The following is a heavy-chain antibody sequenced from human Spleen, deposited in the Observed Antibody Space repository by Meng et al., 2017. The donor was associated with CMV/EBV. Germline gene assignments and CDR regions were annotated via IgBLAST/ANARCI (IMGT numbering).Heavy chain of an antibody. V-gene: IGHV3-33*06. Sequence: AASGFTFSSYGMHWVRQAPGKGLEWVAVIWYDGSNKYYADSVKGRFTISRDNSKNTLYLQMNSLRAEDTAVYYCAKDSAFWSGYPDYWGQGTLVTVPQ. J-gene: IGHJ4*02. CDR1: GFTFSSYG. D-gene: IGHD3-3*01. CDR2: IWYDGSNK. CDR3: AKDSAFWSGYPDY.